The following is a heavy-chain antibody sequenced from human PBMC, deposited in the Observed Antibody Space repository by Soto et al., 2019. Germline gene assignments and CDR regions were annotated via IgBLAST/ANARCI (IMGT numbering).Heavy chain of an antibody. CDR1: GGSISSGGYS. V-gene: IGHV4-39*01. Sequence: PSETLSLTCTVSGGSISSGGYSWSWIRQPPGKGLEWIGEINHSGGTHFNPSLKSRVTISVDTSKNQFSLKMSSVTAADTALYYCARVERGTATTVVDAFDIWGPGTMVTVSS. J-gene: IGHJ3*02. CDR3: ARVERGTATTVVDAFDI. D-gene: IGHD1-1*01. CDR2: INHSGGT.